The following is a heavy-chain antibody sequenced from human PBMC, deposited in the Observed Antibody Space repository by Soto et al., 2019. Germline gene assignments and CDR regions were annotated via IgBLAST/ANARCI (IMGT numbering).Heavy chain of an antibody. CDR2: IIPIFGTA. J-gene: IGHJ5*02. V-gene: IGHV1-69*01. D-gene: IGHD6-6*01. Sequence: QVQLVQSGAEVKKPGSSVKVSCKASGGTFSSYAISWVRQAPGQGLAWMGGIIPIFGTATYAQKFQGRVTITADESTSTAYMELSSLRSEDTAVYYCARAPLGASRRLGWFDPWGQGTLVTVSS. CDR1: GGTFSSYA. CDR3: ARAPLGASRRLGWFDP.